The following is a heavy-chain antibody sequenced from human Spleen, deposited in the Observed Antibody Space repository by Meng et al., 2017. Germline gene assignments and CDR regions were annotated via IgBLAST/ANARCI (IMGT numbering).Heavy chain of an antibody. J-gene: IGHJ4*01. Sequence: FGGWWKKSRAQVEISCKVAGYTFTDYYMHWVLQAPGKGLEWMGLVDPEDGKTIYAEKFQDRVTITADTSISTAYMELSGLRSDDTAMYYCARDEDISAAGKLFGDYWGHGTLVTVSS. CDR3: ARDEDISAAGKLFGDY. CDR1: GYTFTDYY. CDR2: VDPEDGKT. D-gene: IGHD6-13*01. V-gene: IGHV1-69-2*01.